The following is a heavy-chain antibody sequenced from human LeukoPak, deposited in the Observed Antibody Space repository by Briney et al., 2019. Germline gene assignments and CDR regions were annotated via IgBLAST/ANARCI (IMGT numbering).Heavy chain of an antibody. V-gene: IGHV3-33*01. D-gene: IGHD6-6*01. CDR3: ARGVFVVDV. Sequence: PGGSLRLSCAASGFTFSNFGMRWVRQAPGKGLEWVAVIWYDGSNKYYAESVKGRFTTSRDNSKNTLYLQMNSLRAEDTAIYYCARGVFVVDVWGQGTTVTVSS. J-gene: IGHJ6*02. CDR1: GFTFSNFG. CDR2: IWYDGSNK.